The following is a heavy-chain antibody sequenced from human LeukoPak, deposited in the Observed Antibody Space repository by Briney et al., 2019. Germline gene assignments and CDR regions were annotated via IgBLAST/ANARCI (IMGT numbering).Heavy chain of an antibody. CDR2: IDPSDSYT. CDR3: ARHEGYSYDSDY. J-gene: IGHJ4*02. Sequence: GESLRISCKGSRYSFTSYWISWVRQMPGKGLEWMGRIDPSDSYTNYSPSFQGHVTISADKSISTAYLQWSSLKASDTAMYYCARHEGYSYDSDYWGQGTLVTVSS. CDR1: RYSFTSYW. D-gene: IGHD5-18*01. V-gene: IGHV5-10-1*01.